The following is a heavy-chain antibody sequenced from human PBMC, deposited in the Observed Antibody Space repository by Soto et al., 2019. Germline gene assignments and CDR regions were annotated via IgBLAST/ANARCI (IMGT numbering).Heavy chain of an antibody. V-gene: IGHV1-18*01. CDR2: ISAYNGNT. CDR3: ATDRGYYDFWSGYYQGHNYGMDV. Sequence: GXSVKVSCKASGYTFTSYGISWVRQAPGQGLEWMGWISAYNGNTNYAQKLQGRVTMTTDTSTSTAYMELRSLRSDDTAVYYCATDRGYYDFWSGYYQGHNYGMDVWGQGTTVTSP. CDR1: GYTFTSYG. J-gene: IGHJ6*02. D-gene: IGHD3-3*01.